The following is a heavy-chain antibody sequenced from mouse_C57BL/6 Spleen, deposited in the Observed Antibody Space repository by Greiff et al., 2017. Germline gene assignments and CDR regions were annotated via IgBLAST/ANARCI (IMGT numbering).Heavy chain of an antibody. Sequence: QVHVKQSGAELVKPGASVKISCKASGYAFSSYWMNWVKQRPGKGLEWIGQIYPGDGDTNYNGKFKGKATLTADKSSSTAYMQLSSLTSEDSAVYFCARGNSNYDAMDYWGQGTSVTVSS. CDR1: GYAFSSYW. J-gene: IGHJ4*01. D-gene: IGHD2-5*01. CDR3: ARGNSNYDAMDY. V-gene: IGHV1-80*01. CDR2: IYPGDGDT.